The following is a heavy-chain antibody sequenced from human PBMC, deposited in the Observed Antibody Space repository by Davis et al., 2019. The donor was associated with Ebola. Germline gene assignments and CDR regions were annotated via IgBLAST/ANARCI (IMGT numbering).Heavy chain of an antibody. CDR2: IYYSGST. CDR3: ARDVPSGSYFHIDAFDI. V-gene: IGHV4-59*01. J-gene: IGHJ3*02. Sequence: PGGSLRLSCTVSGGSISSYYWSWIRQPPGKGLEWIGYIYYSGSTNYNPSLKSRVTISVDTSKNQFSLKLSSVTAADTAVYYCARDVPSGSYFHIDAFDIWGQGTMVTVSS. CDR1: GGSISSYY. D-gene: IGHD1-26*01.